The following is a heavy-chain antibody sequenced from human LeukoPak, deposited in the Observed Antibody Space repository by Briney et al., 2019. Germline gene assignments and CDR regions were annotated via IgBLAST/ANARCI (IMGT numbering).Heavy chain of an antibody. CDR1: GGSISSSSYY. J-gene: IGHJ4*02. D-gene: IGHD3-3*01. CDR2: IYYSGST. Sequence: SETLSLTCTVSGGSISSSSYYWGWIRQPPGKGLEWIGSIYYSGSTYYNPSLKSRVTISVDTSKNQFSLKLSSVTAADTAVYYCARRYDFSAPFDYWGQGTLVTVSS. CDR3: ARRYDFSAPFDY. V-gene: IGHV4-39*01.